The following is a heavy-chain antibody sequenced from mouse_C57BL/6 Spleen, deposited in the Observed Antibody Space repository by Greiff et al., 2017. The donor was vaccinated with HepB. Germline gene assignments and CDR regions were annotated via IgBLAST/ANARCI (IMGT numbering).Heavy chain of an antibody. J-gene: IGHJ4*01. D-gene: IGHD2-5*01. V-gene: IGHV5-16*02. CDR2: INYDGSST. CDR1: GFTFSDYY. CDR3: ARRYSNYDAMDY. Sequence: EVKVVESEGGLVQPGSSMKLSCTASGFTFSDYYMAWVRQVPEKGLEWVANINYDGSSTYYLDSLKSRFIISRDNAKNILYLQMSSLKSEDTATYYCARRYSNYDAMDYWGQGTSVTVSS.